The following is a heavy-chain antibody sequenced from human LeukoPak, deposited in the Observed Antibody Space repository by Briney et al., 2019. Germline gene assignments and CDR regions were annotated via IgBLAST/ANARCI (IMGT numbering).Heavy chain of an antibody. CDR3: TKLAKYFYGSETYYFFEH. CDR2: IYSGGST. Sequence: GGSLRLSCAASGFTVSSNYMSWVRQAPGKGLEWVSVIYSGGSTYYADSVKGRFTISRDNSKNSLYLQMNSLRVEDTAVYYCTKLAKYFYGSETYYFFEHWGQGTPVTASS. CDR1: GFTVSSNY. V-gene: IGHV3-66*04. J-gene: IGHJ4*02. D-gene: IGHD3-10*01.